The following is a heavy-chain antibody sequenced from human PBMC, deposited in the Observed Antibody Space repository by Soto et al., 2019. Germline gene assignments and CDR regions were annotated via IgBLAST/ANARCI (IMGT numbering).Heavy chain of an antibody. CDR1: GFTFNTYN. D-gene: IGHD2-15*01. J-gene: IGHJ4*02. CDR3: TRGPVFAAFDCSGQSDY. V-gene: IGHV3-48*01. Sequence: GGSLRLSCTASGFTFNTYNMNWVRQAPGKGLEWVSYISSSSYTIKYADSVEGRFTVSRDNGKKSLYLQMNSLRLEDTAIYYCTRGPVFAAFDCSGQSDYWGQGTLVTSPQ. CDR2: ISSSSYTI.